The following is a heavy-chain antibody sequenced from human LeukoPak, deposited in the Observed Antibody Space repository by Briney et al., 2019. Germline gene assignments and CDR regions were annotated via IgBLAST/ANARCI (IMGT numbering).Heavy chain of an antibody. CDR2: IIPIFGTA. CDR1: GGTFSSYA. CDR3: ARVDSGVVIIDY. J-gene: IGHJ4*02. V-gene: IGHV1-69*13. Sequence: SVKVSCKASGGTFSSYAIGWVRQAPGQGLEWMGGIIPIFGTANYAQKFQGRVTITADESTSTAYMELSSLRSEDTAVYYCARVDSGVVIIDYWGQGTLVTVSS. D-gene: IGHD3-3*01.